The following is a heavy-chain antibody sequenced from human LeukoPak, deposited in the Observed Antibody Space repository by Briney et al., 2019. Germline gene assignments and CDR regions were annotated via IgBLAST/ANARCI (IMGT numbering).Heavy chain of an antibody. Sequence: SETLSLTCAVYGGSFSGYYWSWIRQPPGKGLEWIGEINHSGSTNYNPSLKSRVTISVDTSKNQFSLKLSSVTAADTAVYYCARALGVSSGGFDPWGQGTLVTASS. CDR2: INHSGST. CDR3: ARALGVSSGGFDP. CDR1: GGSFSGYY. J-gene: IGHJ5*02. V-gene: IGHV4-34*01. D-gene: IGHD6-19*01.